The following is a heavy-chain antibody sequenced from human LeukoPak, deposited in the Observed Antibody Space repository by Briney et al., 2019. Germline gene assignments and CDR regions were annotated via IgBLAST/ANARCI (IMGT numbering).Heavy chain of an antibody. CDR2: IYGGRNT. V-gene: IGHV3-66*01. J-gene: IGHJ3*02. CDR3: ARENPGDIEVAEAFDI. D-gene: IGHD6-19*01. CDR1: GFPVRNNY. Sequence: GGSLRLSCAASGFPVRNNYMHWVRQAPGKGLEWVSVIYGGRNTNYADSVTGRFTISRDISKNTLYLQMNSLTAADTALYYRARENPGDIEVAEAFDIWGQGTMVTVSS.